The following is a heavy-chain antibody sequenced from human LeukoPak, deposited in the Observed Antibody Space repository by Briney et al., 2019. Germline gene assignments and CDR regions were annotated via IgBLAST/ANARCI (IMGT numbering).Heavy chain of an antibody. CDR1: GFTFDDYA. Sequence: PGGSLRLSCAASGFTFDDYAMNWVRQAPGKGLEWVSAISGSGGSTYYADSVKGRFTISRDNSKNTLYLQMNSLRAEDTAVYYCAKDQGAYSSSSWHSQPLDYWGQGTLVTVSS. CDR3: AKDQGAYSSSSWHSQPLDY. V-gene: IGHV3-23*01. J-gene: IGHJ4*02. CDR2: ISGSGGST. D-gene: IGHD6-6*01.